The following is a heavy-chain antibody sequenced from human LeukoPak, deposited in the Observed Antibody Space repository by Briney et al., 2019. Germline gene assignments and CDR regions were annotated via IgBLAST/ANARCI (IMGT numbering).Heavy chain of an antibody. CDR3: ARDGVSDGFDI. Sequence: SETLSLTCTVSGGSISSGGYYWSWVRQHPGKGLEWIGYIYYSGSTYFNPSLKSRVTISVDTSKNDFSLKLSSVTAADTAVYYCARDGVSDGFDIWGQGRMVTVSS. CDR1: GGSISSGGYY. CDR2: IYYSGST. V-gene: IGHV4-31*03. D-gene: IGHD3-16*01. J-gene: IGHJ3*02.